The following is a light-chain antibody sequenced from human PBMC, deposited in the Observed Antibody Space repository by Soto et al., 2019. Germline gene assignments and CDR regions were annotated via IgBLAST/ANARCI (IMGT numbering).Light chain of an antibody. Sequence: DIQMTQSPSTLSGSVGDRVTITCRATRDISSYVAWYQQKPGKAPDLLIYDASTLYSGVPSRFSGSGSGTEFTLTISSLQPGDFATYYCQQFNSYPRTFGQGTKVDIK. J-gene: IGKJ1*01. V-gene: IGKV1-9*01. CDR2: DAS. CDR1: RDISSY. CDR3: QQFNSYPRT.